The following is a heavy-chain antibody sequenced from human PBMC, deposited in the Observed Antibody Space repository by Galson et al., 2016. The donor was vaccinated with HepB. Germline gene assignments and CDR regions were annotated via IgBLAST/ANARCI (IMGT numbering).Heavy chain of an antibody. V-gene: IGHV4-39*01. CDR1: GASISGSEYY. CDR2: IYYTENT. CDR3: ATGIVVAGKYYYYYMDV. D-gene: IGHD6-19*01. J-gene: IGHJ6*03. Sequence: ETLSLTCTVSGASISGSEYYWGWIRQPPGRGLEWIGSIYYTENTYYNPSLKSRVTISVDTSKNPFSLRLNSVTAADTGVYYCATGIVVAGKYYYYYMDVWGKGTTVTVSS.